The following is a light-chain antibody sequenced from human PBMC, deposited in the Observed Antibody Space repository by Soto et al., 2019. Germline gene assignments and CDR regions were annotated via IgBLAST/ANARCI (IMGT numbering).Light chain of an antibody. Sequence: DIQMTQSPSTLSASVGDRVAITCRASDNIVHWVAWYQQKPGKAPKLLIYKAANLADEVPSRFAGSGSGTDFTLTITRLQPDDFATYYCQHYNSFSRTFGQGTRLEIK. CDR1: DNIVHW. CDR2: KAA. CDR3: QHYNSFSRT. J-gene: IGKJ5*01. V-gene: IGKV1-5*03.